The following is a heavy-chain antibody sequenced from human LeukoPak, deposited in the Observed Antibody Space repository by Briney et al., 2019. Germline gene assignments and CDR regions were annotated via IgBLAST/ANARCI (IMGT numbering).Heavy chain of an antibody. CDR3: ARGTYGLRIDNWFDP. V-gene: IGHV3-74*01. CDR1: GFTCSSYW. D-gene: IGHD1-26*01. J-gene: IGHJ5*02. CDR2: INTDGSST. Sequence: GGSLRLSCAASGFTCSSYWMHWVRQAPGRGLVWVSRINTDGSSTSYADSVKGRFTISRDNAKNTLYLQMNSLRAEDTAVYYCARGTYGLRIDNWFDPWGQGTLLTVSS.